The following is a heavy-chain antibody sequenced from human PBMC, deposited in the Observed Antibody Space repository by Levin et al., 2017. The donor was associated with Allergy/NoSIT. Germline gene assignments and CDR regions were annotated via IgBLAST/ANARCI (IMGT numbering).Heavy chain of an antibody. CDR1: GGSISSGGYY. D-gene: IGHD6-25*01. CDR2: IYYSGST. Sequence: SETLSLTCTVSGGSISSGGYYWSWIRQHPGKGLEWIGYIYYSGSTYYNPSLKSRVTISVDTSKNQFSLKLSSVTAADTAVYYCARDKVEGGRDSPAKYYFDYWGQGTLVTVSS. V-gene: IGHV4-31*03. J-gene: IGHJ4*02. CDR3: ARDKVEGGRDSPAKYYFDY.